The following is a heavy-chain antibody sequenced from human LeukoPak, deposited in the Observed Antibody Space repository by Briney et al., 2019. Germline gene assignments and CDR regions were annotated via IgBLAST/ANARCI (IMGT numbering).Heavy chain of an antibody. D-gene: IGHD3-22*01. Sequence: PSETLSLTCTVSGDSISRSYWSWIRKPPGKGLEWIGYISSSGRTSQNPALKSRVTISADTSKNQFSLSLTSATAADTAVYYWARHRENYYESSHMGFDPWGQGTLVIVSS. CDR3: ARHRENYYESSHMGFDP. CDR2: ISSSGRT. CDR1: GDSISRSY. V-gene: IGHV4-59*08. J-gene: IGHJ5*02.